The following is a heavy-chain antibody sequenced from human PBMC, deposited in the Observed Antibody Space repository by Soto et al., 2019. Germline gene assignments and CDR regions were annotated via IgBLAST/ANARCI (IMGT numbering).Heavy chain of an antibody. CDR2: IIPIFDAT. CDR3: ARLVARNISEISGAIYFYCEMDV. V-gene: IGHV1-69*01. Sequence: QLQLVQSGAEVKKPGSSVKVSCKASGGTFSSHGISWVRQAPGQGLEWRGGIIPIFDATNYVQKFQGRVTITSNDATYMPYMKLSSQRTEESAEYYGARLVARNISEISGAIYFYCEMDV. D-gene: IGHD6-19*01. CDR1: GGTFSSHG. J-gene: IGHJ6*01.